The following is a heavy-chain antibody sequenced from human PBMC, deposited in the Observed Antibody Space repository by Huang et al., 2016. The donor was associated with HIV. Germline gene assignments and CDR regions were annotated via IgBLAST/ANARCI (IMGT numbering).Heavy chain of an antibody. CDR2: IYSDDST. CDR3: AAQWELRGGVDF. J-gene: IGHJ4*02. V-gene: IGHV3-53*01. Sequence: EVQLVESGGGLIQPGGSLRLSWAASGFTVSSNYMSWVRQAPGKGLEWVSVIYSDDSTSFADSLKGRFTISRDNSKNTLYLQMNSLRAEDTAVYYCAAQWELRGGVDFWGQGTLVTVSS. D-gene: IGHD1-26*01. CDR1: GFTVSSNY.